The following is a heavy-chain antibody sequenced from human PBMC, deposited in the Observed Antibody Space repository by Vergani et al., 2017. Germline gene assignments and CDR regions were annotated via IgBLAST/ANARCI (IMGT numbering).Heavy chain of an antibody. CDR2: ISSSSSTI. CDR3: ARDWSTYYDSGWFDP. J-gene: IGHJ5*02. Sequence: EVQLVESGGSLVQPGGSLRLSCAASGFTFSSYSMNWVRQAPGKGLEWVSYISSSSSTIYYADSVKGRFTISRDNAKNSLYLQMNSLRAEDTAVYYCARDWSTYYDSGWFDPWGQGTLVTVSS. CDR1: GFTFSSYS. D-gene: IGHD3-22*01. V-gene: IGHV3-48*01.